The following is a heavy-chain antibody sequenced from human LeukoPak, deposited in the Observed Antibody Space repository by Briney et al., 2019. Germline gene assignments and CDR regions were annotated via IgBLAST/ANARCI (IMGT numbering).Heavy chain of an antibody. CDR2: IKEDGREK. Sequence: GGSLRLSCAASGFTFRNAWMSWVGQAPGKGLEGVAYIKEDGREKYYVGSVKGRFTPSKDNAKNSVYLQMNSLGAEHTAVYYCARGWGEKGYCRGGTCNNPQFDYWGQGILVTVSS. CDR3: ARGWGEKGYCRGGTCNNPQFDY. CDR1: GFTFRNAW. V-gene: IGHV3-7*01. D-gene: IGHD2-15*01. J-gene: IGHJ4*02.